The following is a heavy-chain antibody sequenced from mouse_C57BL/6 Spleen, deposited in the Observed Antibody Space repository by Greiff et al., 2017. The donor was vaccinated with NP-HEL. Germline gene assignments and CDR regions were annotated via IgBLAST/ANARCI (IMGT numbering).Heavy chain of an antibody. CDR1: GYTFTSYW. J-gene: IGHJ3*01. V-gene: IGHV1-61*01. CDR2: IYPSDSET. Sequence: QVQLQQPGAELVRPGSSVKLSCKASGYTFTSYWMDWVKQRPGQGLEWIGNIYPSDSETHYNQKFKDKATLTVDKSSSTAYMQLSSLTSEDSAVYYCASTAQATFAYWGQGTLVTVSA. D-gene: IGHD3-2*02. CDR3: ASTAQATFAY.